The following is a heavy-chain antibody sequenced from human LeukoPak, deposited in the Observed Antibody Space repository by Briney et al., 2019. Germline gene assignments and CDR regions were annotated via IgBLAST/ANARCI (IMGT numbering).Heavy chain of an antibody. J-gene: IGHJ4*02. V-gene: IGHV3-48*02. Sequence: GGSLRLSCAASGFIFSSYGMNWVRQAPGKGLEWVSYISSSSTTCYADSVKGRFTIYRDNAKNSLYLQMNSLRDEDTAVYYCARPLYSGSYGFWGQGTLVTVSS. D-gene: IGHD1-26*01. CDR1: GFIFSSYG. CDR3: ARPLYSGSYGF. CDR2: ISSSSTT.